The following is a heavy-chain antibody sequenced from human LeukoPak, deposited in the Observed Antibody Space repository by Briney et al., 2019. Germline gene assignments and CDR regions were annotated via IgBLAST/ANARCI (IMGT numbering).Heavy chain of an antibody. J-gene: IGHJ6*02. CDR1: GGTFSNYA. V-gene: IGHV1-69*13. CDR3: AREQWLVPHRYYYYGMDV. CDR2: IIPMSGTT. Sequence: SVKVSCKASGGTFSNYAISWVRQAPGQGLEWMGGIIPMSGTTNYAQKFQGRVTTTADESTNTAYMALSSLRSEDTALYYCAREQWLVPHRYYYYGMDVWGQGTTVTVSS. D-gene: IGHD6-19*01.